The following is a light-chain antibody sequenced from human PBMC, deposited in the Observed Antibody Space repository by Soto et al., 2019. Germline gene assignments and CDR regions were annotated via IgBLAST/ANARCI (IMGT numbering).Light chain of an antibody. CDR2: EVS. CDR1: SSDVGGYNY. CDR3: GSYTSSSTLV. V-gene: IGLV2-14*01. J-gene: IGLJ2*01. Sequence: QSALTQPASVSGSPGQSITISCTGTSSDVGGYNYVSWYQQHPGKAPKLMIYEVSNRPSGISNRFSGSKSGNTASLTISGLQPEDEANYYCGSYTSSSTLVFGAGTKLTVL.